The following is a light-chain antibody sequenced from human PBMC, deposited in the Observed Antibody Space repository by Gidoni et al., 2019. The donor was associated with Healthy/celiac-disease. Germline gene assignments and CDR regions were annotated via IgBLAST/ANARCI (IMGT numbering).Light chain of an antibody. CDR3: QQSYSTRLT. V-gene: IGKV1-39*01. CDR1: QSISSY. J-gene: IGKJ4*01. CDR2: AAS. Sequence: DIQMTQSPSSLSASVGDRVTITCRASQSISSYVNWYQQKPWKAPKLLIYAASSLQSGVPSRFSGSGSGTDFTLTISSLQPEDFATYYCQQSYSTRLTFGGGTKVEIK.